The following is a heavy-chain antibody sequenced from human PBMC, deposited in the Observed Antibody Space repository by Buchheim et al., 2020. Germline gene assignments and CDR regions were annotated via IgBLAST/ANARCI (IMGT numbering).Heavy chain of an antibody. CDR2: IDTTGSTV. CDR1: GFTFSTYE. V-gene: IGHV3-48*03. D-gene: IGHD1-1*01. J-gene: IGHJ2*01. Sequence: EVQLVESGGNLVHSGGSLRLSCAASGFTFSTYEMNWVRQPPGKGLEWLSYIDTTGSTVFYADSVKGRFTISRDNSKNSLYLQMNSLRVEDTAVYYCAKRGPTANFKLDWYLDLWGRGT. CDR3: AKRGPTANFKLDWYLDL.